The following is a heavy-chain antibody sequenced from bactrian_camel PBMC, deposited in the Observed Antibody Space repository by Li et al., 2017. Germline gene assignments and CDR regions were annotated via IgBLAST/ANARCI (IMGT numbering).Heavy chain of an antibody. Sequence: HVQLVESGGGSVQAGGSLRLSCAVSGFSSFCMTWLRQAPGKAREGVAVIYTSSGSTDYADSVKGRFTISRDNTNNTLYLQMDNLVPEDTGRYYCAAECLEPDEYNYWGPGTQVTVS. D-gene: IGHD1*01. CDR2: IYTSSGST. CDR3: AAECLEPDEYNY. J-gene: IGHJ4*01. CDR1: GFSSFC. V-gene: IGHV3S1*01.